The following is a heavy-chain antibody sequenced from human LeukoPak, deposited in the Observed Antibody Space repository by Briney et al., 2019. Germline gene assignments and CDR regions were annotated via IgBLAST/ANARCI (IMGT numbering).Heavy chain of an antibody. V-gene: IGHV3-7*01. Sequence: GGSLRLLCAPSGFTFRNYWMNWVRQAPGKGLEWVANIKQDGSEKLYVDLVKGRFTISRDNAKNSLYLQMNSLRVDDTAVYYCARDRGGAESHGFDAFDLWGQGTIVTVSS. CDR1: GFTFRNYW. CDR2: IKQDGSEK. CDR3: ARDRGGAESHGFDAFDL. D-gene: IGHD2-15*01. J-gene: IGHJ3*01.